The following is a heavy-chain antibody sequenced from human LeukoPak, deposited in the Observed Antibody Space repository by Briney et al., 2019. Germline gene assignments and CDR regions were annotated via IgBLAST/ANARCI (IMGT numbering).Heavy chain of an antibody. Sequence: GGSLRLSCAASGFTFSSYGMSWVRQAPGKGLEWFSAISGSGGFTYYADSVKGRFTISRDNSKNTLYLQMNSLRAEDTAVYYCAKQGRGLAAAYFDFWGQGTLVTVSS. CDR1: GFTFSSYG. V-gene: IGHV3-23*01. CDR3: AKQGRGLAAAYFDF. CDR2: ISGSGGFT. D-gene: IGHD6-13*01. J-gene: IGHJ4*02.